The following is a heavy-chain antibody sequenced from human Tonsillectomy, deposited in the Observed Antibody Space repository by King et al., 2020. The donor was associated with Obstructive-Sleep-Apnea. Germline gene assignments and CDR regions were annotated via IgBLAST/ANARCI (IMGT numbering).Heavy chain of an antibody. J-gene: IGHJ4*02. Sequence: VQLQESGPGLVKPSETLSLMCTVSGGSISSYFWTWIRQPAGKGLEWIGRIYTSGSTNYNPSLNGRVTMSVDMSKNQFSLKLSSVTAADTAVYYCAREGSGSRPFDYWGQGTLVTVSS. CDR2: IYTSGST. CDR1: GGSISSYF. D-gene: IGHD3-10*01. CDR3: AREGSGSRPFDY. V-gene: IGHV4-4*07.